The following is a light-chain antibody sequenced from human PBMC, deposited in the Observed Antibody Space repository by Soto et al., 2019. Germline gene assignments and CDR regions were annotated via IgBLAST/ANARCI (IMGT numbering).Light chain of an antibody. CDR3: QQSYSTPCT. CDR1: QSISSY. V-gene: IGKV1-39*01. CDR2: AAS. Sequence: IPINQSPSSLFASVGDIVTITCRASQSISSYLTWYQQKPGKAPKLLIYAASSLQSGVPSRFSGSGSGTDFTLTISSLQPEDFATYYCQQSYSTPCTFGQGTQVDIK. J-gene: IGKJ1*01.